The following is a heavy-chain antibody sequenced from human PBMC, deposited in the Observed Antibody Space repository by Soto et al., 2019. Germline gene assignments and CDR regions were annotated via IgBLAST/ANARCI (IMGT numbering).Heavy chain of an antibody. V-gene: IGHV5-51*01. D-gene: IGHD2-8*01. CDR2: IYPGDSDT. CDR1: GYSFTSYW. CDR3: ARVYCTNGVCYAYYFDY. Sequence: PGESLKISCKGSGYSFTSYWIGWVRQMPGKGLEWMGIIYPGDSDTRYSPSFQGQVTISADKSISTAYLQWSSLKASDTAMYYCARVYCTNGVCYAYYFDYWGQGTLVTVSS. J-gene: IGHJ4*02.